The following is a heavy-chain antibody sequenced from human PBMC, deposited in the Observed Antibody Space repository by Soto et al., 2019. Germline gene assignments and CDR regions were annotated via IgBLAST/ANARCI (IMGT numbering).Heavy chain of an antibody. CDR1: GGTFSSYA. D-gene: IGHD3-10*01. Sequence: QVQLVQSGAEVKKPGSSVKVSCKASGGTFSSYAISWVRQAPGQGLEWMGGIIPIFGTANYAQKFQGRVTITADESTSTAYMQLSRLRYEDTAVYYCARGEWFGEFDRPFDYWGQGTLVTVSS. CDR3: ARGEWFGEFDRPFDY. V-gene: IGHV1-69*01. CDR2: IIPIFGTA. J-gene: IGHJ4*02.